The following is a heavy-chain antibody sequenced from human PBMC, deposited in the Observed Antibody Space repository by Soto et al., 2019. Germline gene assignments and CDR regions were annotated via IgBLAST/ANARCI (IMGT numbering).Heavy chain of an antibody. CDR2: ISSDGSDK. Sequence: GGSLRLSCAASGFTFSSYGMHWVRQAPGKGLDWVAVISSDGSDKYYADSVKGRFTISRDNSKNTLYLQMNSLRAEDTAVYYCASSPGDLYGGYFFDYWGQGTLVTVSS. V-gene: IGHV3-30*03. CDR1: GFTFSSYG. CDR3: ASSPGDLYGGYFFDY. D-gene: IGHD3-10*01. J-gene: IGHJ4*02.